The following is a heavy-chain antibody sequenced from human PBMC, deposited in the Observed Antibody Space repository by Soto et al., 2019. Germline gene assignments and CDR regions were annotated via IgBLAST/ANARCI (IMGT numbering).Heavy chain of an antibody. CDR2: IYYSGST. Sequence: PSETLSLTCTVSGGSIGSSSDYWGWIRQPPGKGLEWIGSIYYSGSTYYNPSLKSRVTISVDTSKNQFSLKLSSVTAADTAVYYCARHPPNRARPSYFDYWGQGTLVTVSS. CDR1: GGSIGSSSDY. V-gene: IGHV4-39*01. J-gene: IGHJ4*02. CDR3: ARHPPNRARPSYFDY.